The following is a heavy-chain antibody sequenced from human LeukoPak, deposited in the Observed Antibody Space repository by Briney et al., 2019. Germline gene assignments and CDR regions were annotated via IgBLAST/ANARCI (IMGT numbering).Heavy chain of an antibody. D-gene: IGHD3-10*01. CDR3: ARDPGSGSFGLDY. CDR1: GGSISSYY. J-gene: IGHJ4*02. V-gene: IGHV4-59*12. Sequence: TSETLSLTCTVSGGSISSYYWSWIRQPPGKGLEWIAYIYYSGSTYYNPSLKSRVTISVDTSKNQFSLKLSSVTAADTAVYYCARDPGSGSFGLDYWGQGTLVTVSS. CDR2: IYYSGST.